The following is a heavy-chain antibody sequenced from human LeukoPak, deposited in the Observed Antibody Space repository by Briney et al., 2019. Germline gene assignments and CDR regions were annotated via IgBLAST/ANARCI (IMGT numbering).Heavy chain of an antibody. J-gene: IGHJ6*03. CDR2: MNPNSGNT. D-gene: IGHD1-26*01. CDR1: GYTFTSYD. V-gene: IGHV1-8*01. Sequence: ASVKVSCKASGYTFTSYDINWVRQATGQGLEWMGWMNPNSGNTGYAQKFQGRVTMTRNTSISTAYMELRSLRSDDTAVYYCARALGGSGSPKWYYMDVWGKGTTVTVSS. CDR3: ARALGGSGSPKWYYMDV.